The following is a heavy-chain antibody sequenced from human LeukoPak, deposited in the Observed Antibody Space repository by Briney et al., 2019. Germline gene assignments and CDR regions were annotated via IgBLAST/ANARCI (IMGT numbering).Heavy chain of an antibody. J-gene: IGHJ4*02. Sequence: PSETLSLTCTVSGGSISSGGYYWSWIRQHPGKGLEWIGYIYYSGSTYYNPSLKSRVTISVDTSKNQFSLKLSSVTAADTAVYYCARSGAGTEDYFDYWGQGTLVTVSS. CDR2: IYYSGST. CDR1: GGSISSGGYY. D-gene: IGHD6-19*01. V-gene: IGHV4-31*03. CDR3: ARSGAGTEDYFDY.